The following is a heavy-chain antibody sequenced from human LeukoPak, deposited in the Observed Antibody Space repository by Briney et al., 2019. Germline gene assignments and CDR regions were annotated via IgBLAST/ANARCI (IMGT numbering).Heavy chain of an antibody. D-gene: IGHD6-13*01. Sequence: GGSLRLSCAASGFTFSSYVMSWVRQAPGKGLEWVSAISGSGGSTYYADSVKGRFTISRDNSKNSLYLQMNSLRVEDTAVYYCARDGVAAGIYFDYWGQGTLVTVSS. V-gene: IGHV3-23*01. CDR2: ISGSGGST. CDR1: GFTFSSYV. J-gene: IGHJ4*02. CDR3: ARDGVAAGIYFDY.